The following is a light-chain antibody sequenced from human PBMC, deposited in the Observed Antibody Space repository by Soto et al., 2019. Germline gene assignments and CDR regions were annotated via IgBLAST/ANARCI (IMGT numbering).Light chain of an antibody. CDR2: KAS. CDR3: QGYGFYRST. V-gene: IGKV1-5*03. J-gene: IGKJ5*01. CDR1: QSISTY. Sequence: DVQLTLSQSSVSASLGDRVTITCPSSQSISTYLAWYQQKPGKAPKLLIYKASSVESGVPSRFSGSGSGTEFTLTISSLQPDDFATYYCQGYGFYRSTFGQGTRLEIK.